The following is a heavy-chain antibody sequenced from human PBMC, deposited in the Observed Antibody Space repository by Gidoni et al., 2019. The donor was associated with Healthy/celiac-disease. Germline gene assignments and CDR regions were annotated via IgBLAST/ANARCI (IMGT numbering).Heavy chain of an antibody. D-gene: IGHD3-22*01. CDR3: ASSVLGYYSYYYYDYGMDV. J-gene: IGHJ6*02. V-gene: IGHV1-46*01. Sequence: QVQLVQSGAEVKKPGASVKVSCKASGYTFTSYYMTWVRQAPGQGLEWMGIINPSGGSTSYAQKFQGRVTMTRDTSTSTVYMELSSLRSEDTAVYYCASSVLGYYSYYYYDYGMDVWGQGTTVTVSS. CDR2: INPSGGST. CDR1: GYTFTSYY.